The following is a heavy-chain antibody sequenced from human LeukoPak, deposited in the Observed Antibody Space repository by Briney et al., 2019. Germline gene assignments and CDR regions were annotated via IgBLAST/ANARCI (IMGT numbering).Heavy chain of an antibody. Sequence: SETLSLTCTVSGGSISSYYWGWIRQPPGKGLEWIGEIYHSGSTSYNPSLKSRVTISLDKSKNQFSLNLSSVTAADTAVYYCARASHWNQLHYFDYWGQGTLVTVSS. CDR2: IYHSGST. V-gene: IGHV4-59*12. D-gene: IGHD1-1*01. CDR3: ARASHWNQLHYFDY. CDR1: GGSISSYY. J-gene: IGHJ4*02.